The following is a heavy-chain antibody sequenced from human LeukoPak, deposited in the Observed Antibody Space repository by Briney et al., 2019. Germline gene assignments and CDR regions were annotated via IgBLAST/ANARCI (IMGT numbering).Heavy chain of an antibody. D-gene: IGHD3-9*01. Sequence: GASVKVSCKASGYTFTGYYMHWVRQAPGQGLEWMGWINPNSGGTNYAQKFQGRVTMTRDTSISTAYMELRSLRSDDTAVYYCARGTVLRYFDWLLYMQGDYYYYMDVWGKGTTVTISS. J-gene: IGHJ6*03. CDR2: INPNSGGT. V-gene: IGHV1-2*02. CDR1: GYTFTGYY. CDR3: ARGTVLRYFDWLLYMQGDYYYYMDV.